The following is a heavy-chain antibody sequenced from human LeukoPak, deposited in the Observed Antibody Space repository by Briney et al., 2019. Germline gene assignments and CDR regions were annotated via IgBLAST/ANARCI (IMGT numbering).Heavy chain of an antibody. V-gene: IGHV4-34*01. CDR2: IKHSGST. D-gene: IGHD3-10*01. CDR1: GGSFSIYY. J-gene: IGHJ4*02. Sequence: SETLSLTCAVYGGSFSIYYWSWIRQPPGKGLEWIGDIKHSGSTYYNPSLKSRVTISPDTSKNQFSLKLSSVTAADTAVYYCATPKGYYYGSGSYIDYWGQGTLVTVSS. CDR3: ATPKGYYYGSGSYIDY.